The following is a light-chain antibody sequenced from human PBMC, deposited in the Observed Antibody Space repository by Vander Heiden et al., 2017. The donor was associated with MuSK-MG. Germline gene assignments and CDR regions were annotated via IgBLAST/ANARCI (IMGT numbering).Light chain of an antibody. CDR1: QSVGSNY. CDR3: QQYGNSPPYT. Sequence: EIVLTQSPGTLSLSPGERATLSCRASQSVGSNYLAWYQQKPGQAPRLLIYGASSRATGIPDRFSGSGSGTDFTLTISRLEPEDSAVYYCQQYGNSPPYTFGQGTKLEIK. J-gene: IGKJ2*01. CDR2: GAS. V-gene: IGKV3-20*01.